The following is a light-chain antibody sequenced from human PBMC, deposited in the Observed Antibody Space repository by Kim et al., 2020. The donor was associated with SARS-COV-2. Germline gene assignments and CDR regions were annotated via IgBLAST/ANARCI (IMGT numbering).Light chain of an antibody. CDR3: AAWDDNLSGVV. CDR2: RNN. CDR1: SSNIGSNY. Sequence: ELTQPPSASGTPGQRVTISCSGSSSNIGSNYVYWYQQLPGTAPKLLIYRNNQRPSGVPDRFSGSKSGTSASLAISGLRSEDEADYYCAAWDDNLSGVVFGGGTKLTVL. J-gene: IGLJ2*01. V-gene: IGLV1-47*01.